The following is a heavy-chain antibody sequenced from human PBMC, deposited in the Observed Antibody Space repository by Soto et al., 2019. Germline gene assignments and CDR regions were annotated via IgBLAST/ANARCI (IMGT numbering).Heavy chain of an antibody. V-gene: IGHV1-69*13. CDR2: IIPIFGTA. CDR1: GGTFSSYA. D-gene: IGHD2-8*01. CDR3: ASCTNGVCGFDY. J-gene: IGHJ4*02. Sequence: SVKVSCKASGGTFSSYAISWVRQAPGQGLEWMGGIIPIFGTANYAQKFQGRVTITADESASTAYMELSSLRSEDTAVYYCASCTNGVCGFDYWGQGTLVTVSS.